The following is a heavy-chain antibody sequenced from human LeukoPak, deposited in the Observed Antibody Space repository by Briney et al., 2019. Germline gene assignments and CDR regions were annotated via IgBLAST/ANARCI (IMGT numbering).Heavy chain of an antibody. V-gene: IGHV1-2*06. D-gene: IGHD5-18*01. CDR2: INPNSGGT. CDR3: ARGRYSYGPDY. Sequence: ASVKVSCKASGYTFTGYYMHWVRQAPGQGLEWMGRINPNSGGTDYAQKFQGRVTMTRDTSISIAYMELSRLRSDDTAVYYCARGRYSYGPDYWGQGTLVTVSS. CDR1: GYTFTGYY. J-gene: IGHJ4*02.